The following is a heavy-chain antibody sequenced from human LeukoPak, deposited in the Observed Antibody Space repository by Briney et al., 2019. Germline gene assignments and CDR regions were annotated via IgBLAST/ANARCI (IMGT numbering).Heavy chain of an antibody. CDR2: ISGRRNST. CDR3: ARDRGVAAAGLYYFDY. V-gene: IGHV3-23*01. J-gene: IGHJ4*02. D-gene: IGHD6-13*01. Sequence: PGGSLRLSCAASGFTFSTYVMNWVRQAPGKGLEWVSSISGRRNSTYYADSVRGRFTISRDNSKNTLYLQMNSLRAEDTAVYYCARDRGVAAAGLYYFDYWGQGTLVTVSS. CDR1: GFTFSTYV.